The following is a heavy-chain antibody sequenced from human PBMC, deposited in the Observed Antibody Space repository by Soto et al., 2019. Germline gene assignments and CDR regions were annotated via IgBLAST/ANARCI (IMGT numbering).Heavy chain of an antibody. V-gene: IGHV3-66*01. Sequence: ELQLVASGGGLVQPGGSLRLSCAASGFTVSNNYVRWVRQAPGKGLEWVSLIFSNGDTLYADSVKGRFTISSDSSSNTLYLHMTSLRVEHTAGYYCARDGTYKAVGGQGIHVTVSS. D-gene: IGHD1-1*01. J-gene: IGHJ4*02. CDR1: GFTVSNNY. CDR3: ARDGTYKAV. CDR2: IFSNGDT.